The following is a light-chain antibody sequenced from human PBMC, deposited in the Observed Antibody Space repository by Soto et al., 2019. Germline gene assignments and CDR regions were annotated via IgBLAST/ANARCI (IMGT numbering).Light chain of an antibody. CDR2: GAS. Sequence: EIVLTQSPGTLSLSPGDRATLSCRASQSVSSSYLAWYQQKPGQAPRLLIYGASSRATGIPDRFSGSGSGTDFTLTISRLEPEDFAVYYCQQYGSSPTFCQGTRLEIK. J-gene: IGKJ5*01. CDR3: QQYGSSPT. CDR1: QSVSSSY. V-gene: IGKV3-20*01.